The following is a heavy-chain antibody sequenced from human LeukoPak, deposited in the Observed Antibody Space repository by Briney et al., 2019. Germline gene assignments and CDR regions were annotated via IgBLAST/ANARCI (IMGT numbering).Heavy chain of an antibody. CDR1: GGSISSHY. CDR3: ARRAYNSYGMDV. Sequence: SETLSLTCTVSGGSISSHYWSWIRQPPGKGLEWIGYIYYSGSTNYNPSLKSRVTISVDTSKNHFSLKLSSVTAADTAVYYCARRAYNSYGMDVWGQGTTVTVSS. V-gene: IGHV4-59*08. CDR2: IYYSGST. J-gene: IGHJ6*02.